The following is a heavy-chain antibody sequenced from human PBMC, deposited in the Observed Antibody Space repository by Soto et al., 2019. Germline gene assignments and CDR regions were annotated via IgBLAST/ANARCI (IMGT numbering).Heavy chain of an antibody. J-gene: IGHJ3*01. V-gene: IGHV3-30*03. CDR1: RLTFNIYD. D-gene: IGHD1-26*01. CDR3: AIIHSGSFGFDV. CDR2: ISHDGTKK. Sequence: VHLVESGGGVVQPGRSLRLSCAASRLTFNIYDIYWVRQAPGKGLEWVALISHDGTKKYYADSVKGRFTISRDNSNDTLYLQMNSLRGDDTAIYHCAIIHSGSFGFDVWGQGTVVTFSS.